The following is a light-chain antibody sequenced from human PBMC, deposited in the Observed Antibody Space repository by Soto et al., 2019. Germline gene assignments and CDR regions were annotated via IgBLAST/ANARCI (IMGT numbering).Light chain of an antibody. J-gene: IGLJ1*01. CDR3: AAWDDSLSGRL. CDR2: SNN. Sequence: QSVLTQPPSASGTAGQRVTISCSGSSSNIGSNYVYWYQQLPGTAPKLLIYSNNQRPSGVPDRFSGSKSGTSASLAISGLRSEDEADYYCAAWDDSLSGRLFGTGTKVTVL. V-gene: IGLV1-47*02. CDR1: SSNIGSNY.